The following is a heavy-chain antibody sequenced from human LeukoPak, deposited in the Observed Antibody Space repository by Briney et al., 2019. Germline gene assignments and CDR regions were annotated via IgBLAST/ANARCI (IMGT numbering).Heavy chain of an antibody. J-gene: IGHJ4*02. CDR2: IRSKANSYAT. D-gene: IGHD4-23*01. Sequence: GGSLRLSCAASGFTFRNAWMSWVRQAPGKGLEWVGRIRSKANSYATAYAASVKGRFTISRDDSKNTAYLQMISLKTEDTAVYYCVTGGNSGSVYWGQGTLVTVSS. CDR3: VTGGNSGSVY. CDR1: GFTFRNAW. V-gene: IGHV3-73*01.